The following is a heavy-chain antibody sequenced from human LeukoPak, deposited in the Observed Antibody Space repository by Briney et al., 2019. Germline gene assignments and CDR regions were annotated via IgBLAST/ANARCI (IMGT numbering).Heavy chain of an antibody. CDR2: INPSGGST. V-gene: IGHV1-46*01. Sequence: GASVKVSCKASGYTFTSCYMHWVRQAPGQGLEWMGIINPSGGSTSYAQKFQGRVTMTRDTSTSTVYMELSSLRSEDTAVYYCARRAENYYDLDYWGQGTLVTVSS. CDR3: ARRAENYYDLDY. J-gene: IGHJ4*02. CDR1: GYTFTSCY. D-gene: IGHD3-22*01.